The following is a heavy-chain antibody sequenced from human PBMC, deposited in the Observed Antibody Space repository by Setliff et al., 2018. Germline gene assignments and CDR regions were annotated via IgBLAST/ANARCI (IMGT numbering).Heavy chain of an antibody. CDR3: ARVPRFTDTRNAFDI. V-gene: IGHV4-31*03. D-gene: IGHD5-18*01. CDR2: IYYSGNT. J-gene: IGHJ3*02. CDR1: GGSISSGGYY. Sequence: SETLSLTCTVSGGSISSGGYYWSWIRQHPGKGLEWIGYIYYSGNTYYNPSLKSRVTISVDTSKDQFSLKLSSVTAADTAVYYCARVPRFTDTRNAFDIWGQGTMVTVSS.